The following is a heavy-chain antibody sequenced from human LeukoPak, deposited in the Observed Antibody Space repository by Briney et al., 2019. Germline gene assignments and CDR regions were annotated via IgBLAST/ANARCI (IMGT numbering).Heavy chain of an antibody. Sequence: SVKVSCKASGGTFSSYAISWVRQAPGQGLEWMGGIIPIFGTANYAQKFQGRVTITADESTSTAYMELSSLRSEDTAVYYCARVASGDDAGVGAFDIRGQGTMVTVSS. D-gene: IGHD4-17*01. CDR1: GGTFSSYA. J-gene: IGHJ3*02. CDR2: IIPIFGTA. CDR3: ARVASGDDAGVGAFDI. V-gene: IGHV1-69*01.